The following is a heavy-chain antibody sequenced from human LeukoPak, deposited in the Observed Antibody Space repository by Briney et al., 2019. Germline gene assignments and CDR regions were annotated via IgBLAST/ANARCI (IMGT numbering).Heavy chain of an antibody. J-gene: IGHJ6*03. V-gene: IGHV1-2*04. Sequence: ASVKVSCKASGYTFTGYYMHWVRQAPGQGLEWMGWINPNSGGTNYAQKFQGWVTMTRDTSISTAYMELSSLRSEDTAVYYCARVRANYTPWDYYYYYMDVWGKGTTVTVSS. D-gene: IGHD4/OR15-4a*01. CDR2: INPNSGGT. CDR3: ARVRANYTPWDYYYYYMDV. CDR1: GYTFTGYY.